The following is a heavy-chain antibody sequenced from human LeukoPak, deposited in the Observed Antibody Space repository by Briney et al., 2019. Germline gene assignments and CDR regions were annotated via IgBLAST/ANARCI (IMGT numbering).Heavy chain of an antibody. D-gene: IGHD6-19*01. Sequence: GGSLRLSCAASGFTFSSYSMTWVRQAPGKGLEWVLSISSSSSYIYYADSVKGRFTISRDNAKNSLYLQMNSLRAEDTAVYYCARGYSSGAAGFDPWGQGTLVTVSS. J-gene: IGHJ5*02. CDR1: GFTFSSYS. CDR2: ISSSSSYI. CDR3: ARGYSSGAAGFDP. V-gene: IGHV3-21*01.